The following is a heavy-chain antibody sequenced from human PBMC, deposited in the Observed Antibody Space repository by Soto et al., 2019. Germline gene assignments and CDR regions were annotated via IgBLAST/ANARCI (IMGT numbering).Heavy chain of an antibody. CDR1: GFSLSSTRMA. Sequence: QITLKESGPTLVKPTQTLTLTCTFSGFSLSSTRMAVGWIRQPPGKALEWLALIYWDDDKRYSPFLKSTLTITKDPSKNQVVLTMSNMDPVDTARYYCAHIVVAGLGYYFDYWGQGTLVTVSS. V-gene: IGHV2-5*02. D-gene: IGHD6-19*01. CDR3: AHIVVAGLGYYFDY. J-gene: IGHJ4*02. CDR2: IYWDDDK.